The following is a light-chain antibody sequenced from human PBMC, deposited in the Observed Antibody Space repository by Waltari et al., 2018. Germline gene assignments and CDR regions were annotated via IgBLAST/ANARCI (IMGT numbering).Light chain of an antibody. J-gene: IGLJ2*01. CDR1: RRNLGGHNY. Sequence: QSALTQPPSASGSPGQSVNISCTGTRRNLGGHNYVTWYRHHPGTAPKLKIYEASKRPSGVPVGCSGSKAGDTVSLTVAGLQDDDEAYYYCSSNAGSNIPAFGGGTKLTVL. V-gene: IGLV2-8*01. CDR3: SSNAGSNIPA. CDR2: EAS.